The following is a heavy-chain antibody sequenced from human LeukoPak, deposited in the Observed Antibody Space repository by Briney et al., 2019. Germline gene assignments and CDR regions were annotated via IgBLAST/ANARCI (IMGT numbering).Heavy chain of an antibody. CDR1: GYTFAIYW. J-gene: IGHJ4*02. CDR3: ARLIYSGSAIGTVYY. CDR2: IYPGDSDT. D-gene: IGHD6-13*01. Sequence: GESLKISCKASGYTFAIYWIAWVRQMPGKGLECMGIIYPGDSDTKYSPSFQGQVTISADKSISTTYLQWSNLKASDTAMYYCARLIYSGSAIGTVYYWGQGTLVTVSS. V-gene: IGHV5-51*01.